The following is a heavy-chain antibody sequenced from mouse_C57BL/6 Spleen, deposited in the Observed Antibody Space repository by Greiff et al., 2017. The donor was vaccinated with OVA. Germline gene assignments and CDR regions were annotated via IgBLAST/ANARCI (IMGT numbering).Heavy chain of an antibody. CDR3: ARSRVTYFDY. CDR2: IDPSDSYT. D-gene: IGHD2-5*01. Sequence: QVQLQQPGAELVMPGASVKLSCKASGYTFTSYWMNWVKQRPGQGLEWIGEIDPSDSYTNYNQKFKGKSTLTVDKSSSTAYMQLSSLTSEDSAVYYCARSRVTYFDYWGQGTTLTVSS. V-gene: IGHV1-69*01. J-gene: IGHJ2*01. CDR1: GYTFTSYW.